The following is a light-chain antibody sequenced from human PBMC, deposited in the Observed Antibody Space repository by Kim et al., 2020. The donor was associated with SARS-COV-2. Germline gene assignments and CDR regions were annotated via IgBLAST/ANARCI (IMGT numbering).Light chain of an antibody. J-gene: IGLJ1*01. V-gene: IGLV2-14*03. CDR3: TSYTSNSIFYF. CDR2: DVS. Sequence: QSALTQPASVSGSPGQSISISCTGANSDVGGYDRVSWYQQYPGKAPKLMIYDVSKRPSGVSNRFSGSKSGNTASLTISGLQAEDEGDYYCTSYTSNSIFYFFGTGTKVTVL. CDR1: NSDVGGYDR.